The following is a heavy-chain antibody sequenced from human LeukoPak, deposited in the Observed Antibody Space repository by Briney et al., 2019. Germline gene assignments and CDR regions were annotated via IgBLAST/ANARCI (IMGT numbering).Heavy chain of an antibody. CDR1: GGSISSYY. D-gene: IGHD3-3*01. V-gene: IGHV4-59*01. CDR2: IYYSGST. J-gene: IGHJ6*02. CDR3: ARQDDFWSGYSGRGMDV. Sequence: SETLSLTCTVSGGSISSYYWSWIRQPPGKGLEWIGYIYYSGSTNYNPSLKSRVTISVDTSKNQFSLKLSSVTAADTAVYYCARQDDFWSGYSGRGMDVWGQGTTVTVS.